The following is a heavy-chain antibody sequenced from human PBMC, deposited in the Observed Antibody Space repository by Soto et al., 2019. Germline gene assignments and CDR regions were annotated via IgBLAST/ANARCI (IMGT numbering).Heavy chain of an antibody. CDR3: ARGGAGSFDH. Sequence: EVPLVESGGGLVQPGGSLRLSCAASGFTFSSHWMHWVRQAPGKGLVWVSRINNEGSSTTYADSVKGRFTISRDNAKNTVFLQVNSLRDEDTAVYYCARGGAGSFDHWGQGTLVTVSS. V-gene: IGHV3-74*01. J-gene: IGHJ4*02. CDR2: INNEGSST. D-gene: IGHD3-16*01. CDR1: GFTFSSHW.